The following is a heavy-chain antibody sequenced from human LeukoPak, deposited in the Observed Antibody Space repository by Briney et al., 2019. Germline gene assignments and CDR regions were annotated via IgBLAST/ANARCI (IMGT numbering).Heavy chain of an antibody. CDR2: VYTSGST. CDR3: ARPHYCGADCYHAFDV. J-gene: IGHJ3*01. D-gene: IGHD2-21*02. Sequence: PSETLSLTCTVSGGSISSYYWSWIRQPAGKGLEWIGHVYTSGSTNYNPSLKSRVTMSVDTSKNQFSLKLSSVTAADTAVYYCARPHYCGADCYHAFDVWGQGTLVTVSS. V-gene: IGHV4-4*07. CDR1: GGSISSYY.